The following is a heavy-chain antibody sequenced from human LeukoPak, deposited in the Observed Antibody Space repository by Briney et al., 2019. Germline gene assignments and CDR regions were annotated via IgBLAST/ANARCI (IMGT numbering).Heavy chain of an antibody. CDR1: GGSSSGYY. V-gene: IGHV4-34*01. Sequence: PSETLSLTCAVYGGSSSGYYWSWIRQPPGKGLEWIGEINHSGSTNYNPSLKSRVTISVDTSKNQFSLKLSSVTAADTAAYYCARGRWGWLQLPPFDYWGQGTLVTVSS. J-gene: IGHJ4*02. CDR3: ARGRWGWLQLPPFDY. CDR2: INHSGST. D-gene: IGHD5-24*01.